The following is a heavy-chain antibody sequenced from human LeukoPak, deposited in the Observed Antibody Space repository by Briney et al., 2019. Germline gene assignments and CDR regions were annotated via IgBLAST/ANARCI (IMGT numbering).Heavy chain of an antibody. CDR3: TTFGIDWSLSY. J-gene: IGHJ4*02. D-gene: IGHD3-9*01. CDR1: GFIFSSWW. CDR2: INTDGSYI. Sequence: GGSLRLSCAASGFIFSSWWMIWFRRLPGKGLVSVSHINTDGSYIRYADSVKGRFTISRDNAKNTLYLQMNSLRPEGTGVYYCTTFGIDWSLSYWGQGALVTVSS. V-gene: IGHV3-74*01.